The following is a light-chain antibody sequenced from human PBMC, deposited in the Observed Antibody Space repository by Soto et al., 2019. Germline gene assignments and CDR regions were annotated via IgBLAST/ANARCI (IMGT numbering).Light chain of an antibody. Sequence: DIQMTQSPSSLSASVGDRVTITCRASQGISSFVAWYQQKPGKVPRLLISGASTLRSGVPSRFSGSGSGTDFTLTITSFQPEDVATYYCQKYSSVITFGQGTRLEIK. CDR1: QGISSF. CDR2: GAS. V-gene: IGKV1-27*01. CDR3: QKYSSVIT. J-gene: IGKJ5*01.